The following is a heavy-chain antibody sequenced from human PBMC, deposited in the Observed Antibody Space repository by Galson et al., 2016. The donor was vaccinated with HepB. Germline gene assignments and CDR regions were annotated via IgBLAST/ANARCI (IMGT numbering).Heavy chain of an antibody. CDR2: IYYSRTP. J-gene: IGHJ4*02. V-gene: IGHV4-39*01. CDR1: GDSISSSDYY. D-gene: IGHD3-10*01. CDR3: ARLMAIGALDH. Sequence: SETLSLTCTVSGDSISSSDYYWAWIRQPPGKGLEWIATIYYSRTPYYSPSLKTRVTISVDTSRNQFSLSVRSDPAADTAVYFCARLMAIGALDHWGQGTLLTVSS.